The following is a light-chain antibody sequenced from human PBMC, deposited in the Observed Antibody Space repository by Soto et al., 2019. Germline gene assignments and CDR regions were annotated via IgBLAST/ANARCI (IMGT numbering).Light chain of an antibody. CDR2: DVN. J-gene: IGLJ2*01. CDR3: SSYTSSSTHVV. CDR1: SSDVGSYNL. V-gene: IGLV2-14*01. Sequence: QSALTQPASVSGSPGQSITISCTGTSSDVGSYNLVSWYQQHPGKAPKLMIYDVNNRPSGVSNRFSGSKSGNTASLTISGLQAEDEADYYCSSYTSSSTHVVFGGGTKLTVL.